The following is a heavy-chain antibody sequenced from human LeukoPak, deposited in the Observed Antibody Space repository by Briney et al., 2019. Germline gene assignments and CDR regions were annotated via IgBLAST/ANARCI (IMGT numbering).Heavy chain of an antibody. CDR1: GYTFTTYY. CDR2: INPSGGST. Sequence: ASVKVSCKASGYTFTTYYVHWVRQAPGQGLEWMGIINPSGGSTSYAQKFQGRVTMTRDTSTSTAYMELRSLRSDDTAVYYCAREVATIIVAAAGGIDYWGQGTLVTASS. J-gene: IGHJ4*02. V-gene: IGHV1-46*01. CDR3: AREVATIIVAAAGGIDY. D-gene: IGHD5-12*01.